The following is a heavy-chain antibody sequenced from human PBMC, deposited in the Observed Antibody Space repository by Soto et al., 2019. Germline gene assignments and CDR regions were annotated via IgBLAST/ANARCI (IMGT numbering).Heavy chain of an antibody. CDR2: TNGDGSTT. CDR1: GFTFSRYW. V-gene: IGHV3-74*01. J-gene: IGHJ4*02. Sequence: GGSLRLSCEASGFTFSRYWMHWVRYAPRKRLVWVSRTNGDGSTTSYADSVKGRFTISRDNAKNTLYLQMNSLRAEDTALYYCTRGYSSGPDYWGQGTLVTVSS. CDR3: TRGYSSGPDY. D-gene: IGHD6-19*01.